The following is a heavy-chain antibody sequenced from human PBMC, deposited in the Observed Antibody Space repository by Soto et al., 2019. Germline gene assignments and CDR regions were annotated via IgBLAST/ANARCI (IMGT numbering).Heavy chain of an antibody. D-gene: IGHD6-13*01. CDR1: GYNFANYW. Sequence: PGESLKISCKGCGYNFANYWIGWVRQMPGKGLEWMGRIFPGDSDTKNSPSLQGQITMSVDKSDSSAYLQWRSLKASDTAMYYCAAGYTTGPDAFDIWGQGTMVTV. V-gene: IGHV5-51*01. CDR3: AAGYTTGPDAFDI. CDR2: IFPGDSDT. J-gene: IGHJ3*02.